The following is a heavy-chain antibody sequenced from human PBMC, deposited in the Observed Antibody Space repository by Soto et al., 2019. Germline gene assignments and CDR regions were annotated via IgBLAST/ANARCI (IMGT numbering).Heavy chain of an antibody. Sequence: GGSVRLSCAASGFTFSSYSMNWVRQAPGRGLEWVASISSSSSYIYYADSVKGRFTISRDKAKNSLFLQMSSLRAEDTALYYCARHQGPAAGNYGMDVWGRGTTVTVSS. D-gene: IGHD6-13*01. CDR3: ARHQGPAAGNYGMDV. CDR1: GFTFSSYS. CDR2: ISSSSSYI. J-gene: IGHJ6*02. V-gene: IGHV3-21*01.